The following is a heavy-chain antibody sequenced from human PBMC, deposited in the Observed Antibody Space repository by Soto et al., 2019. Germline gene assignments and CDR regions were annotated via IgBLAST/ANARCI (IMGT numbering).Heavy chain of an antibody. J-gene: IGHJ6*02. Sequence: GGSLRLSCAASGFTFSSYAMSWVRQAPGKGLEWVSAISGSGGSTYYADSVKGRFTISGDNSKNTLYLQMNSLRAEDTAVYYCAKAYSVDTAMVTAYYYYGMDVWGQGTTVTVSS. CDR3: AKAYSVDTAMVTAYYYYGMDV. D-gene: IGHD5-18*01. CDR1: GFTFSSYA. V-gene: IGHV3-23*01. CDR2: ISGSGGST.